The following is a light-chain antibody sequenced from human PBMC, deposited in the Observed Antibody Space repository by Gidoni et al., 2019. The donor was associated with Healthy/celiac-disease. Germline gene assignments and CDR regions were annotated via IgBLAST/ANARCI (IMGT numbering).Light chain of an antibody. CDR2: AAS. CDR3: QQSYSTPLT. Sequence: DIQMTQSPASLSASEGDRVTITCRASQSISSYLNWYQQKPGKAPKLLIYAASSLQSGVPSRFSGSGSGTDFTLTISSLQPEDFATYYCQQSYSTPLTFXHXTKVEIK. J-gene: IGKJ1*01. CDR1: QSISSY. V-gene: IGKV1-39*01.